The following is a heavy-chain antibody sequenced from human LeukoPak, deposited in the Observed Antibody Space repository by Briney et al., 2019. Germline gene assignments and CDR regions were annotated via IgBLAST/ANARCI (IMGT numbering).Heavy chain of an antibody. CDR3: ARHEGNPWQNDY. D-gene: IGHD1-14*01. V-gene: IGHV5-51*01. CDR1: GYSFTSFW. CDR2: IYPGDSDT. J-gene: IGHJ4*02. Sequence: GESLKISCKGSGYSFTSFWIGRVRQMPGKGLEWMGIIYPGDSDTRYSPSFKGEVTISADKSISTAYLQWRSLKASDTAMYYCARHEGNPWQNDYWGQGTLVTVSS.